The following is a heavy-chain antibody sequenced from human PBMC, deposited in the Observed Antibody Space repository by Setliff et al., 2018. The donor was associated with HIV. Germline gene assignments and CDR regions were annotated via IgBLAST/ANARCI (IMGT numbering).Heavy chain of an antibody. V-gene: IGHV4-59*01. Sequence: SETLSLTCTVSGGSLDYYYWTWIRQPPGKGLEWIGHIYYTGSTNYNPSLRSRVTISVDTSKIQFSLNLSSVTAADTAVYYCARMSSSWSRALDIWGQGTVVTVSS. CDR3: ARMSSSWSRALDI. J-gene: IGHJ3*02. CDR2: IYYTGST. D-gene: IGHD6-13*01. CDR1: GGSLDYYY.